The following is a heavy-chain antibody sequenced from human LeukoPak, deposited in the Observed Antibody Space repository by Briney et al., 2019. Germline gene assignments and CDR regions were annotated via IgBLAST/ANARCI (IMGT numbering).Heavy chain of an antibody. J-gene: IGHJ5*02. CDR3: ARDHPAGIFVYNWFDP. D-gene: IGHD2-2*02. CDR2: TYCRSKWYN. Sequence: SQTLSLTCAISGDSVSSNSAAWNWIRQSPSRGLEWLGRTYCRSKWYNDYAVSVKSRTTINPDTSKNQFSLQLNSVTPEDTAVYYCARDHPAGIFVYNWFDPWGQGTLVTVSS. V-gene: IGHV6-1*01. CDR1: GDSVSSNSAA.